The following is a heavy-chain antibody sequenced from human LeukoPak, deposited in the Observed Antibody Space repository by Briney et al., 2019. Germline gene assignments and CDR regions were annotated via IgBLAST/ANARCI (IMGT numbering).Heavy chain of an antibody. D-gene: IGHD2-15*01. CDR2: ISYDGSNK. CDR1: GFTFSSYA. V-gene: IGHV3-30-3*01. Sequence: GGSLRLSCAASGFTFSSYAMHWVRQAPGKGLEWVAVISYDGSNKYYADSVKGRFTISRDNSKNTLYLQMNSLRAEDTAAYYCARVHLGYCSGGSCVDYWGQGTLVTVSS. CDR3: ARVHLGYCSGGSCVDY. J-gene: IGHJ4*02.